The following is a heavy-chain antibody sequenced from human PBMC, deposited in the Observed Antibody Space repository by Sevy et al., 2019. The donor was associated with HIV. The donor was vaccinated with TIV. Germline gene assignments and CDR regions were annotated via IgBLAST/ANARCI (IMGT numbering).Heavy chain of an antibody. Sequence: ASVKVSCKASGYTLTSYGISWVRQAPGQGLEWMGWISGYNGNTKYAQKFQGRVTMTTATSTGPGHMELTSLGSDDTAVYYCARLRPPISWNLFYVDYWGQGTLVTVSS. CDR2: ISGYNGNT. CDR3: ARLRPPISWNLFYVDY. V-gene: IGHV1-18*01. J-gene: IGHJ4*02. D-gene: IGHD1-1*01. CDR1: GYTLTSYG.